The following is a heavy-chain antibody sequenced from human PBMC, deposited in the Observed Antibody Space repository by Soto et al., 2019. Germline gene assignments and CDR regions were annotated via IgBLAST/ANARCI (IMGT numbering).Heavy chain of an antibody. Sequence: QVQLVQSGAEVKKPGASVKVSCKASGYTFTSYGISWVRQAPGQGLEWMGWISAYNGNTNYAQKLQGRVTMTTDTSTSTAYRELRSMRSDDTAVYYCARQTASGYSSGWYSSDAEYFQHWGQGTLVTVSS. V-gene: IGHV1-18*01. D-gene: IGHD6-19*01. CDR3: ARQTASGYSSGWYSSDAEYFQH. CDR1: GYTFTSYG. J-gene: IGHJ1*01. CDR2: ISAYNGNT.